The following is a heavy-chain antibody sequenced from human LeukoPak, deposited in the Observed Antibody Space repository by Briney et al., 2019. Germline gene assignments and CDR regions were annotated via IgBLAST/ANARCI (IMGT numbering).Heavy chain of an antibody. Sequence: SETLSLTCAVYSGSFSPYLWSWIRQPPGKGLEWIAEISHSGNANYNPSLKSRVAISVDPSKNQFSLTMNSGTAADTAVYYCARRRNWNDVLDSWGQGTLVTVSS. CDR1: SGSFSPYL. J-gene: IGHJ4*02. V-gene: IGHV4-34*01. CDR2: ISHSGNA. D-gene: IGHD1-1*01. CDR3: ARRRNWNDVLDS.